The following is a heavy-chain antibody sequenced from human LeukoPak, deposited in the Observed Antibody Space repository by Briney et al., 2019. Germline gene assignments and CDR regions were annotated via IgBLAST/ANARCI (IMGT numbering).Heavy chain of an antibody. CDR1: GLNLSNNW. V-gene: IGHV3-15*01. CDR2: ITSKTDGGTT. CDR3: TPGHYSSL. J-gene: IGHJ4*02. Sequence: PGGSLRLSCAATGLNLSNNWMRWVRQAPGKGLEWVGRITSKTDGGTTDHAAPVKGRFTISRDDSKNTLYLEMNSLKTEDTAVYYCTPGHYSSLWGQGTLVTVSS. D-gene: IGHD5-18*01.